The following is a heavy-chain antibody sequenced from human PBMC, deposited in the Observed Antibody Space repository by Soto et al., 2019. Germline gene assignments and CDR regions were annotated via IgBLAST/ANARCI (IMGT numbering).Heavy chain of an antibody. J-gene: IGHJ4*02. D-gene: IGHD4-17*01. Sequence: ASVKVSCKASGYTFTGYYMHWVRQAPGQGLEWMGWINPNSGGTNYAQKFQGWVTMTRDTSISTAYMELSRLRSDDTAVYYCARDIGYGDPAGFDYWGQGTLVTVSS. CDR1: GYTFTGYY. V-gene: IGHV1-2*04. CDR2: INPNSGGT. CDR3: ARDIGYGDPAGFDY.